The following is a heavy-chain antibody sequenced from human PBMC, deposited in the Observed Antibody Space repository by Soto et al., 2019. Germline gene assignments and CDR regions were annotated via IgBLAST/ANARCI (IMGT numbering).Heavy chain of an antibody. V-gene: IGHV1-3*01. CDR2: INAGNGNT. Sequence: ASVKVSCKASGYTFTSYAMHWVRQAPGQRLEWMGWINAGNGNTKYSQKFQGRVTMTTDTSTSTAYMEMRSLRSNDTAVYYCATRSPAFDYWGQGTLVTVSS. CDR1: GYTFTSYA. J-gene: IGHJ4*02. CDR3: ATRSPAFDY.